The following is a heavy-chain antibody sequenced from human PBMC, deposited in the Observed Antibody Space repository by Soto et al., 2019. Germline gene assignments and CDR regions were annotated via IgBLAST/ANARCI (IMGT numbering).Heavy chain of an antibody. CDR3: ARVLYYEFWSGYFSYDAFDI. D-gene: IGHD3-3*01. CDR2: ISSSSSYI. V-gene: IGHV3-21*01. CDR1: GFTFSSYS. J-gene: IGHJ3*02. Sequence: GGSLRLSCAASGFTFSSYSMNWVRQAPGKGLEWVSSISSSSSYIYYADSVKGRFTISRDNAKNSLYLQMNSLRAEDTAVYYCARVLYYEFWSGYFSYDAFDIWGQGTMVTVS.